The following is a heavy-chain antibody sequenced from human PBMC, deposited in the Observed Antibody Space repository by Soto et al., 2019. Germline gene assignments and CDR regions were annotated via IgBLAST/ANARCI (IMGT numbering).Heavy chain of an antibody. CDR2: INQDGSEK. V-gene: IGHV3-7*01. J-gene: IGHJ4*02. CDR3: ARGYSTSLCFDC. CDR1: GFTFSDYW. D-gene: IGHD5-12*01. Sequence: PGRSLRLSCTASGFTFSDYWMTWVRQAPGKGLDWVANINQDGSEKYYVDSVKGRFTISRDNAKNSLYLQMNSPRVEDTAVYYCARGYSTSLCFDCWGQGTLVTVSS.